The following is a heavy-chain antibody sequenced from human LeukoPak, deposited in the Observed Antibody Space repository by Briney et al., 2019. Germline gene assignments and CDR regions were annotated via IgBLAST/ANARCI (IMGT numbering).Heavy chain of an antibody. Sequence: PGGSLRLSCAASGFTFSSYEMNWVRQAPGKGLEWVSYISSSGSTIYYADSVKGRFTISRDNAKNSLYLQMNSLRAEDTAVYYCARASLPRLYSSSWRFDCWGQGTLVTVSS. CDR3: ARASLPRLYSSSWRFDC. V-gene: IGHV3-48*03. D-gene: IGHD6-13*01. CDR1: GFTFSSYE. CDR2: ISSSGSTI. J-gene: IGHJ4*02.